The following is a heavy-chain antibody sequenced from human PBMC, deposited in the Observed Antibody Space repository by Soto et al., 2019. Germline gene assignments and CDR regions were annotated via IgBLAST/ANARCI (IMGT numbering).Heavy chain of an antibody. V-gene: IGHV3-30*18. CDR1: GLTFRISA. D-gene: IGHD3-16*01. CDR3: AKEFMKWNYYYGLDF. Sequence: PAGCLRLSCAASGLTFRISAIHGVRQAPGKRLEEVAVISYDGNNKYYTDSVKGRFTISRDNSKNTVFLQMNSLRAEDTAVYFCAKEFMKWNYYYGLDFWGQGTTVTVSS. J-gene: IGHJ6*02. CDR2: ISYDGNNK.